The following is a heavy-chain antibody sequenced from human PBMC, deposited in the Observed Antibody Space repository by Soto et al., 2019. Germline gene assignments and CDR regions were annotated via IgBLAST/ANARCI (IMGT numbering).Heavy chain of an antibody. Sequence: PGGSLRLSCEASGFTFGAYVMTWVRQAPGKGLEWVSSISDGGGGTYYADSVKGRFTISRDNSKNTLYLQMNSLRVEDTAAYYCAKDLSSSGYKYLDCWGQGSLVTVSS. J-gene: IGHJ4*02. V-gene: IGHV3-23*01. CDR3: AKDLSSSGYKYLDC. CDR2: ISDGGGGT. D-gene: IGHD3-22*01. CDR1: GFTFGAYV.